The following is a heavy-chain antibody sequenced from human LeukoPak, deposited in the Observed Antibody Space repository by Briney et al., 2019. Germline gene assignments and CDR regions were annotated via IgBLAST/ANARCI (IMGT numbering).Heavy chain of an antibody. V-gene: IGHV4-39*01. J-gene: IGHJ5*02. Sequence: PSETLSLTCTVSGGSISSSSYYWGWIRQPPGKGLEWIGCIDYSGRTYYNPSLKSRVTISVHTSKTQFSLKLSFVTAADTAVYYCARRMGVAQLASWGQGTLVTVSS. CDR1: GGSISSSSYY. D-gene: IGHD2-2*01. CDR2: IDYSGRT. CDR3: ARRMGVAQLAS.